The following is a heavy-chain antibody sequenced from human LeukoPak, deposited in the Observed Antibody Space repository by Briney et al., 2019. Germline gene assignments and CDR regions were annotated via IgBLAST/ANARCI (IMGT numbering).Heavy chain of an antibody. V-gene: IGHV3-21*01. CDR2: ISSSSSYI. Sequence: GSLRLSCAASGFTFSSYWMSWVRQAPGKGLEWVSSISSSSSYIYYADSVKGRFTISRDNAKNSLYLQMNSLRAEDTAVYYCARKEDGSGSADYWGQGTLVTVSS. J-gene: IGHJ4*02. CDR1: GFTFSSYW. D-gene: IGHD3-10*01. CDR3: ARKEDGSGSADY.